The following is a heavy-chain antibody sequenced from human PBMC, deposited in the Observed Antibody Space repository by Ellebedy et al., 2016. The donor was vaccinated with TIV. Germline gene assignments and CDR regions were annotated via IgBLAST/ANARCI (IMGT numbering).Heavy chain of an antibody. Sequence: GESLKISCTASGFTFSYYAMSWIRQAPGRGLEWVSTVSYTGAATYFADSVKGRFTISRDNSKNTLYLHMESLRAADTAIYYCAKVMTGYSYAPDDFWGQGTLVTVSS. CDR2: VSYTGAAT. D-gene: IGHD5-18*01. CDR3: AKVMTGYSYAPDDF. V-gene: IGHV3-23*01. J-gene: IGHJ4*02. CDR1: GFTFSYYA.